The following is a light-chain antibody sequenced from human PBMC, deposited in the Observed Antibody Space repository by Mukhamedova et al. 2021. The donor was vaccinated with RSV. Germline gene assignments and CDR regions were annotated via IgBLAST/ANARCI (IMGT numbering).Light chain of an antibody. J-gene: IGKJ3*01. Sequence: WYQRRVHGKAPNLLIYDASNLKAGVPSRFSGSVSGTYFTFSINSLQPEDFGTYYCQQYDNVPTFTFGPGTKVDIK. V-gene: IGKV1-33*01. CDR3: QQYDNVPTFT. CDR2: DAS.